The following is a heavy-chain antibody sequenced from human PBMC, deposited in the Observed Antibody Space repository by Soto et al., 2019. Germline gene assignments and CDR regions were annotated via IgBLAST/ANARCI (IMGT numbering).Heavy chain of an antibody. Sequence: QVQLVQSGAEVKKPGSSVKVSCKASGGTFSSYAISWVRQAPGQGLEWMGGIIPIFGTANYAQKYQGRVTITADDSTGTAYMELGSLRSEDTAVCYCARDRQYIVLIDPADYYGMDVWGQGTTVTVSS. CDR2: IIPIFGTA. J-gene: IGHJ6*01. V-gene: IGHV1-69*01. D-gene: IGHD2-8*01. CDR1: GGTFSSYA. CDR3: ARDRQYIVLIDPADYYGMDV.